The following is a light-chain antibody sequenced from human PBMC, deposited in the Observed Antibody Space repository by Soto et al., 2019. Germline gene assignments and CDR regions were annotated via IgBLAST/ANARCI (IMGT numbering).Light chain of an antibody. CDR1: SSNIGAGYD. Sequence: QSVLTQPPSVSGAPGQRITISCTGSSSNIGAGYDVHWYQQLPGTAPKLLIYGNSNRPSGVPDRFSGYKSGTSASLAITGVQAEDEADYYCQSYESSLSGYVFGTGTKLTVL. J-gene: IGLJ1*01. V-gene: IGLV1-40*01. CDR3: QSYESSLSGYV. CDR2: GNS.